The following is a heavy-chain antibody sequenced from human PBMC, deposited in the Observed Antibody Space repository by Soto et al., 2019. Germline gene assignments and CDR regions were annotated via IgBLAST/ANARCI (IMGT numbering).Heavy chain of an antibody. J-gene: IGHJ4*02. CDR2: ITPSGGST. Sequence: EASVKVSCKASGYTFTSYYLHWARQAPGQGLEWMGIITPSGGSTSYAQKFQGRVTMTRDTSTSTVYMELSSLRSEDTAVYYCARVARIYSSDSSGYPFDYWGQGALVTVSS. CDR1: GYTFTSYY. D-gene: IGHD3-22*01. CDR3: ARVARIYSSDSSGYPFDY. V-gene: IGHV1-46*01.